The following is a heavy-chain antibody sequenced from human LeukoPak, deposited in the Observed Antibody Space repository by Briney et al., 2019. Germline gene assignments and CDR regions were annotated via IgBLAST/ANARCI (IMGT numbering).Heavy chain of an antibody. CDR3: ASGYSYGYVSNLFDY. CDR2: IYHSGST. V-gene: IGHV4-30-2*01. J-gene: IGHJ4*02. Sequence: SETLSLTCAVSGGSISSGGYSWSWIRQPPEKGLEWIGYIYHSGSTYYNPSLKSRVTISVDRSKNQFSLKLSSVTAADTAVYYCASGYSYGYVSNLFDYWGQGTLVTVSS. D-gene: IGHD5-18*01. CDR1: GGSISSGGYS.